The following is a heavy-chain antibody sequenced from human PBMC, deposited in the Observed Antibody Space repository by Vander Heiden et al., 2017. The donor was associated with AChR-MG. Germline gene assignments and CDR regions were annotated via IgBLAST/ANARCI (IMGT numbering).Heavy chain of an antibody. CDR2: ISAYNGNT. CDR3: ARDLWQRISYYYYGMDV. J-gene: IGHJ6*02. D-gene: IGHD1-1*01. Sequence: QVQLVQSGAEVKKPGASVKVSCKASGYTFTSYGMSWVRQAPGQGLEWMGWISAYNGNTNYAQKLQGRVTMTTDTSTSTAYMELRSLRSDDTAVYYCARDLWQRISYYYYGMDVWGQGTTVTVSS. V-gene: IGHV1-18*01. CDR1: GYTFTSYG.